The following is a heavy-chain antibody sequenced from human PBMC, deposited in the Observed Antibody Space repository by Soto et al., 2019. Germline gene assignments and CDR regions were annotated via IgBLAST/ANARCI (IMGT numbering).Heavy chain of an antibody. Sequence: GESLKITCKGSGYSFTSYWIGWVRQMPGKGLEWMGIIYPGDSDTRYSPSFQGQVTISADKSISTAYLQWSSLKASDTAMYYCARTSAAGKYYYGMDVWGQGTTVTVSS. CDR3: ARTSAAGKYYYGMDV. CDR2: IYPGDSDT. CDR1: GYSFTSYW. V-gene: IGHV5-51*01. J-gene: IGHJ6*02. D-gene: IGHD6-13*01.